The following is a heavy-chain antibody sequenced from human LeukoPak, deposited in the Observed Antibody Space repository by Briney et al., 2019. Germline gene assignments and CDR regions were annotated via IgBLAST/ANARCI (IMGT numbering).Heavy chain of an antibody. CDR2: INPNSGGT. J-gene: IGHJ5*02. CDR3: ARGFGSGYDLRFDP. V-gene: IGHV1-2*02. CDR1: GYTFTCYY. D-gene: IGHD5-12*01. Sequence: ASVKVSCKASGYTFTCYYMHWVRQAPGQGLEWMGWINPNSGGTNYAQKFQGRVTMTRDTSISTAYMELSRLRSDDTAVYYCARGFGSGYDLRFDPWGQGTLVTVSS.